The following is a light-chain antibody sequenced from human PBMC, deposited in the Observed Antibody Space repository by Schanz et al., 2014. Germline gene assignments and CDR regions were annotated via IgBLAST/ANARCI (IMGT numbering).Light chain of an antibody. V-gene: IGLV1-47*01. CDR2: GSN. CDR3: AAWDDSLSGWV. Sequence: QSVLTQPPSVSGTPGQRVSISCSGSSSNIGNNAVNWYQQLPGKAPKLLIYGSNERPSGVPDRFSGSRSGTSASLAISGLRSEDEADYICAAWDDSLSGWVFGGGTKLTVL. CDR1: SSNIGNNA. J-gene: IGLJ3*02.